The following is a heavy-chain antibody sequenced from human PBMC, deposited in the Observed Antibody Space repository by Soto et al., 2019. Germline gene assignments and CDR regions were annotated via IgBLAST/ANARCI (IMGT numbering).Heavy chain of an antibody. J-gene: IGHJ4*02. CDR2: ISFDGKNK. Sequence: LRLSCAASKFTFSSYGMHWVRQAPGKGLEWVAVISFDGKNKYYADSVKGRFTISRDNSRDTLYLQMNSLRAEDTAVYYCVKDKGTSGLSYYFDYWGQGTLVTVSS. V-gene: IGHV3-30*18. CDR1: KFTFSSYG. CDR3: VKDKGTSGLSYYFDY. D-gene: IGHD2-15*01.